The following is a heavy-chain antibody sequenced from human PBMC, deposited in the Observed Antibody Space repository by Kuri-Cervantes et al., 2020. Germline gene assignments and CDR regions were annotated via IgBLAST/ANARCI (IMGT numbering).Heavy chain of an antibody. CDR2: IYSGGST. V-gene: IGHV3-66*02. CDR3: AREMYSSSPFDY. Sequence: GESLKISCTASGFTFGDYAMSWFRQAPGKGLEWVSVIYSGGSTYYADSVKGRFTISRDNSKNTLYLQMNSLRAEDTAVYYCAREMYSSSPFDYWGQGTLVTVSS. D-gene: IGHD6-13*01. CDR1: GFTFGDYA. J-gene: IGHJ4*02.